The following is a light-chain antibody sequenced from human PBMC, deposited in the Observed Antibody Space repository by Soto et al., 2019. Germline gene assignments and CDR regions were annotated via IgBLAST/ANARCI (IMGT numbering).Light chain of an antibody. CDR2: AGN. Sequence: DIQMTQSPSSLSASVGDTVTITCRASQSVSGWLNWYQLKPGKAPNLLVYAGNSLQSGVPSRFSGSGYETDFTLTITSLQPEDFAVYYCQQTYSIPFTFGPGSKVEIE. J-gene: IGKJ3*01. CDR1: QSVSGW. CDR3: QQTYSIPFT. V-gene: IGKV1-39*01.